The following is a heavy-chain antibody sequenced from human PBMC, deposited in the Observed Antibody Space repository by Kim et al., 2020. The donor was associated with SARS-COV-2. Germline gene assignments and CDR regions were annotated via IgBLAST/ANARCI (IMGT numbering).Heavy chain of an antibody. J-gene: IGHJ6*02. Sequence: ASVKVSCKASGYTFISYDINWVRQATGQGLEWMGWMNHKSGNTGYAQKFQGRVTLTRDNSISTAYMELSGLRSEDTAVYCCARAYSSSDGYYYHGLDVWG. CDR3: ARAYSSSDGYYYHGLDV. CDR2: MNHKSGNT. CDR1: GYTFISYD. V-gene: IGHV1-8*01. D-gene: IGHD6-6*01.